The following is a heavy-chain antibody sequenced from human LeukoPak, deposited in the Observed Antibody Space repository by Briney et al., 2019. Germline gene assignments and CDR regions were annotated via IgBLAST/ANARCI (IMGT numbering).Heavy chain of an antibody. J-gene: IGHJ4*02. CDR3: ARDSSWSFDY. CDR1: GFTFSSYS. D-gene: IGHD3-10*01. V-gene: IGHV3-48*01. Sequence: GGSLRLSCVVSGFTFSSYSMNWVRQAPGKGLEWVSYISMSSSIIKYADSGKGRRTVSRVNARNSLYLQMNSLRAQDTAVYFCARDSSWSFDYWGPGTLVTVSS. CDR2: ISMSSSII.